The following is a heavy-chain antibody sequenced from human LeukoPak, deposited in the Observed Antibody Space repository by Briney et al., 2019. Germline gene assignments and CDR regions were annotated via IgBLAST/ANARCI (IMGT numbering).Heavy chain of an antibody. CDR1: GYTFTSYD. CDR2: ISAYNGNT. J-gene: IGHJ4*02. D-gene: IGHD6-13*01. Sequence: GASVKVSCKASGYTFTSYDINWVRQATGQGLEWLGWISAYNGNTNYAQKLQGRVTMTTDTSTSTAYMELRSLRSDDTAVYYCARDVDLEIYSSTWSLDYWGQGTLVTVSS. V-gene: IGHV1-18*01. CDR3: ARDVDLEIYSSTWSLDY.